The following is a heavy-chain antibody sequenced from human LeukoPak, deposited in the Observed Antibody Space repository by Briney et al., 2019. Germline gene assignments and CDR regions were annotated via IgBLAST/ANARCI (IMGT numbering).Heavy chain of an antibody. CDR2: IIPMFGPA. D-gene: IGHD6-13*01. J-gene: IGHJ6*02. Sequence: GASVTVSCKASGGTFISYAISWVRPSPGQGLEWMGGIIPMFGPANTAQKFQGRVTITADESTSTAYRELSSLRSEDTAVYYCARGTKQQRWDYYYYYGMDVWGQATTVTVSS. CDR3: ARGTKQQRWDYYYYYGMDV. CDR1: GGTFISYA. V-gene: IGHV1-69*13.